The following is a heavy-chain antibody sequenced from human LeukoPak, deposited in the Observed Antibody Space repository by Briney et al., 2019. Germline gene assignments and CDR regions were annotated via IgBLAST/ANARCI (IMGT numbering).Heavy chain of an antibody. CDR2: IYYSGST. V-gene: IGHV4-59*01. CDR1: GGSISSYY. CDR3: ARYMRASGTYDFDY. Sequence: SETLSLTCTVSGGSISSYYWSWIRQPPGKGLEWIGYIYYSGSTNYNPSLESRVTITVDTSNNRFSLILMSVTAADTAVYYCARYMRASGTYDFDYWGRGTVVTVSS. J-gene: IGHJ4*02. D-gene: IGHD3-3*01.